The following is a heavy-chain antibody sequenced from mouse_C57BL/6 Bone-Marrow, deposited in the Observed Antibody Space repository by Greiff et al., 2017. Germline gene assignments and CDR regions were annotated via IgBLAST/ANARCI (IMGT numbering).Heavy chain of an antibody. CDR2: ISSGSSTL. V-gene: IGHV5-17*01. CDR1: GFTFSDYG. D-gene: IGHD1-1*01. Sequence: EVQRVESGGGLVKPGGSLKLSCAASGFTFSDYGMHWVRQAPEKGLEWVAYISSGSSTLYYADTVTGRFTISRDNAKNTLFLQMTSLRSEDTAMYYCARPDYYASSYWFAYWGQVTLVTVSA. J-gene: IGHJ3*01. CDR3: ARPDYYASSYWFAY.